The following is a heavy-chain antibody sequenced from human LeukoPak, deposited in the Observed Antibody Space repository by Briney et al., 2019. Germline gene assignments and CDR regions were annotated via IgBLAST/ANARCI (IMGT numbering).Heavy chain of an antibody. V-gene: IGHV3-30*04. D-gene: IGHD6-13*01. CDR2: VSSHGVDK. CDR1: GFAFNSYA. Sequence: GTSLRLSCAASGFAFNSYAMHWVRQAPGKGLEWLAVVSSHGVDKFYADSVKGRFTISKDNSKNTLYLQMNSLRAEDTAVYYCAGREGIADYWGQGTLVTVSS. J-gene: IGHJ4*02. CDR3: AGREGIADY.